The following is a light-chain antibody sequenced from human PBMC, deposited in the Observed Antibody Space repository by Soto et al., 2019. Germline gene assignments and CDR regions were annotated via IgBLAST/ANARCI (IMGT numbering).Light chain of an antibody. CDR2: DND. Sequence: QSVLTQPPSVSAAPGQKVTISCSGSSSNIGSNLVSWYQQLPGTAPKLLIYDNDKRPSGIPDPFSGSKSGTSASLGITGLQTGDEADYSCATWDNSLSAWLFGGGTKVTVL. J-gene: IGLJ3*02. CDR1: SSNIGSNL. CDR3: ATWDNSLSAWL. V-gene: IGLV1-51*01.